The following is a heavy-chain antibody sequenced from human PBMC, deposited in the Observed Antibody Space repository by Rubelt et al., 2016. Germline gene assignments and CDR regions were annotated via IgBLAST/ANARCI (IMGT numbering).Heavy chain of an antibody. CDR3: ARVYTGSDI. Sequence: QLQLQESGPGLVKPSETLSLTCTVSGGSISSTSYYWGWVRQSPGKGLEWIGSSYQSGSTYYNPSIESRVTISVDTSKNQFSRKLSSMTAADTAVYYCARVYTGSDIWGQGTMVTVSS. D-gene: IGHD3-16*01. J-gene: IGHJ3*02. CDR2: SYQSGST. CDR1: GGSISSTSYY. V-gene: IGHV4-39*07.